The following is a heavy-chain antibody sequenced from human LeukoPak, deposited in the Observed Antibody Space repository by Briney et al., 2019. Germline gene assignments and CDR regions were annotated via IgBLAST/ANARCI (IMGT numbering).Heavy chain of an antibody. Sequence: ASVTVSCKASGYTFTGYYMHWVRQAPGQGLEWMGWINPNSGGTNYAQKFQGRVTMTEDTSTDTAYMELSSLRSEDTAVYYCATEGKRIAVAGTAVDYWGQGTLVTVSS. CDR2: INPNSGGT. J-gene: IGHJ4*02. D-gene: IGHD6-19*01. CDR1: GYTFTGYY. CDR3: ATEGKRIAVAGTAVDY. V-gene: IGHV1-2*02.